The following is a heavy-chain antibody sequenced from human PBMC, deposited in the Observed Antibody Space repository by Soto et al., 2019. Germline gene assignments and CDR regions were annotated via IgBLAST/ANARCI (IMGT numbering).Heavy chain of an antibody. CDR2: INSDGSST. Sequence: PGVFLRLSWAAAGFTFSSYWMHWVRQAPGKGLVWVSRINSDGSSTGYADSVMGRFTISRDNAKNTLYLQMNSLRAEDTAVYYCARDQGYCSGGSCYVAGYWGQGTLVTVSS. CDR1: GFTFSSYW. D-gene: IGHD2-15*01. CDR3: ARDQGYCSGGSCYVAGY. V-gene: IGHV3-74*01. J-gene: IGHJ4*02.